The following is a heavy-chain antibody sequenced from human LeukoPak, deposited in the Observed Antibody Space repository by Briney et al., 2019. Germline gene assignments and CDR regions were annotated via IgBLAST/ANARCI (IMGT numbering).Heavy chain of an antibody. Sequence: SVKVSCKASGGTFSSYAISWVRQGPGPGLEWMGRIMPIFGTANYAQKFQGRVTITTDESTSTAYMELSSLRSEDTAVYYCARRRGSGSYYYDYWGQGTLVTVSS. V-gene: IGHV1-69*05. CDR2: IMPIFGTA. D-gene: IGHD3-10*01. CDR1: GGTFSSYA. J-gene: IGHJ4*02. CDR3: ARRRGSGSYYYDY.